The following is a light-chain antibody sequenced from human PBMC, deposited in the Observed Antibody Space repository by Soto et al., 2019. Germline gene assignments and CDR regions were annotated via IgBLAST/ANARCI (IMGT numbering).Light chain of an antibody. V-gene: IGKV1-9*01. J-gene: IGKJ2*01. Sequence: DIQLTQSPSFLSASVGDRVTITCRASQGISSYLAWYQQKPGKAPKLLIYAASTLQSGVPSRFSGSGSGTEFTLTITSLHPEDFATYYCQQLNSYPLTFGQGPSWRSN. CDR2: AAS. CDR3: QQLNSYPLT. CDR1: QGISSY.